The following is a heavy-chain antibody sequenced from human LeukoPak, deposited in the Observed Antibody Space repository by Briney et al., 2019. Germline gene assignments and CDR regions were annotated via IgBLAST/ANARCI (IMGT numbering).Heavy chain of an antibody. CDR1: GFTFSNYA. CDR2: ISNDGYRK. V-gene: IGHV3-30*19. CDR3: VKDRMDGTYNFDY. Sequence: GGSLRLSCAASGFTFSNYAMHWVRQAPGKGLEWVALISNDGYRKYYDDSVKGRLTISRDNSKDRLYLQMNSLRTEDTAVYQCVKDRMDGTYNFDYWGQGTLVTVSS. J-gene: IGHJ4*02. D-gene: IGHD5-24*01.